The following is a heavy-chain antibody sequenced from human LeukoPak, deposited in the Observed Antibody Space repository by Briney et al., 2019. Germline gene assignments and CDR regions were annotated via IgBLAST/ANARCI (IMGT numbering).Heavy chain of an antibody. V-gene: IGHV1-69*05. Sequence: ASVKVSCKASGGTSSSYAISWVRQAPGQGLEWMGGIIPIFGTANYAQKLQGRVTITTDESTSTAYMELSSLRSEDTAVYYCARALARLLLWFGEIWGQGTLVTVSS. CDR3: ARALARLLLWFGEI. D-gene: IGHD3-10*01. CDR2: IIPIFGTA. J-gene: IGHJ4*02. CDR1: GGTSSSYA.